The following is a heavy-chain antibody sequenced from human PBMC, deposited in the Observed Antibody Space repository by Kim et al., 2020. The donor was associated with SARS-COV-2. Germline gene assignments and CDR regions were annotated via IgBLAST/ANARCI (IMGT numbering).Heavy chain of an antibody. Sequence: GESLKISCKGSGYSFTSYWISWVRQMPGKGLEWMGRIDPSDSYTNYSPSFQGHVTISADKSISTAYLQWSSLKASDTAMYYCARPYGSGSYYIENAFDIWGQGTMVTVSS. CDR3: ARPYGSGSYYIENAFDI. D-gene: IGHD3-10*01. CDR2: IDPSDSYT. CDR1: GYSFTSYW. J-gene: IGHJ3*02. V-gene: IGHV5-10-1*01.